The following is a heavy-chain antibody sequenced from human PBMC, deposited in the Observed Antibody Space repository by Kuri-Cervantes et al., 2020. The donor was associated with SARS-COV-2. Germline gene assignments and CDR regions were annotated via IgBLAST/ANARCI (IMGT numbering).Heavy chain of an antibody. D-gene: IGHD2-21*01. CDR3: AKDRAGVHDF. CDR2: ISYDGKNK. V-gene: IGHV3-30*18. J-gene: IGHJ4*02. Sequence: GESLKISCVASGFNFSTSDIHWVPQAPGKGLEWVTFISYDGKNKKCLASGKGRFTISRDNSPNTLHLQMKSLRDEDTSIYYCAKDRAGVHDFWGQGTLVTVSS. CDR1: GFNFSTSD.